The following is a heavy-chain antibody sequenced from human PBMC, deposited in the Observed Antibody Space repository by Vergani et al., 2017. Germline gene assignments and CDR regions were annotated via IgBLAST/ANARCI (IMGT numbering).Heavy chain of an antibody. CDR2: IDWDDDK. J-gene: IGHJ4*02. Sequence: QVTLRESGPALVKPTQTLTLTCTFSGFSLSTSGMCVSWIRQPPGKALEWLARIDWDDDKYYSTSLKTRLTISKDTSKNQVVLTMTNMDPVDTATYYCARFIAAAGTSNFDYWGQGTLVTVSS. V-gene: IGHV2-70*15. CDR1: GFSLSTSGMC. CDR3: ARFIAAAGTSNFDY. D-gene: IGHD6-13*01.